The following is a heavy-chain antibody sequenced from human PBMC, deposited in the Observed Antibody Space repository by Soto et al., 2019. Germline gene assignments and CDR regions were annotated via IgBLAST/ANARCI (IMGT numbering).Heavy chain of an antibody. Sequence: EVQLVESGGGLVQPGGSLRLSCAASGFTLSLYSMSWVRQAPGKGLEWVSYISRSSTGIHYADSVKGRFTISRDDVTNSMHLQMNSLRDGDTAVYYCARAVTWGLDVWGQGTTVSISS. CDR1: GFTLSLYS. CDR2: ISRSSTGI. V-gene: IGHV3-48*02. CDR3: ARAVTWGLDV. D-gene: IGHD3-10*01. J-gene: IGHJ6*01.